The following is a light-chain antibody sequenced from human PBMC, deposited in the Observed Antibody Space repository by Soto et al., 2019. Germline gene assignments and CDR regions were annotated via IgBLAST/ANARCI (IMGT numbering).Light chain of an antibody. Sequence: QSALTQPASVSGSPGQSITISCTGTSSDVGGYNYVSWYQQHPGKAPKLMIYEVSNRPSGVSNRFSGSKSGNTASLTISGLQAEDEADYYCRSYTSIITLYVFGSGTKVTVL. CDR1: SSDVGGYNY. CDR3: RSYTSIITLYV. J-gene: IGLJ1*01. CDR2: EVS. V-gene: IGLV2-14*01.